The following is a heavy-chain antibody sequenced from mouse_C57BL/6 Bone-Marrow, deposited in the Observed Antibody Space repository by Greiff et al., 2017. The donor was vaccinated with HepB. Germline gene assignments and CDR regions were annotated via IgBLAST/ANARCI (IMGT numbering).Heavy chain of an antibody. CDR2: ISDGGSYT. V-gene: IGHV5-4*01. CDR1: GFTFSSYA. Sequence: EVQVVESGGGLVKPGGSLKLSCAASGFTFSSYAMSWVRQTPEKRLEWVATISDGGSYTYYPDNVKGRFTISRDNAKNNLYLQMSHLKSEDTAMYYCARENYYGLGVWGTGTTVTVSS. J-gene: IGHJ1*03. D-gene: IGHD1-1*01. CDR3: ARENYYGLGV.